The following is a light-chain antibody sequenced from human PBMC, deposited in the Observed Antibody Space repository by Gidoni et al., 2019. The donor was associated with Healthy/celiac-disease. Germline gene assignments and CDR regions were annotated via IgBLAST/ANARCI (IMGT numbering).Light chain of an antibody. CDR2: GNS. J-gene: IGLJ2*01. V-gene: IGLV1-40*01. CDR1: SSNIGAVYD. Sequence: QSVLTQPPSVSGAPGQRVTISCTGSSSNIGAVYDVHWYQPLPGTAPKLLIYGNSNRPSGVPDRFSGSKSGTSASLAITGLQAEDEADYYCQSYDSSLSGSVFGGGTKLTVL. CDR3: QSYDSSLSGSV.